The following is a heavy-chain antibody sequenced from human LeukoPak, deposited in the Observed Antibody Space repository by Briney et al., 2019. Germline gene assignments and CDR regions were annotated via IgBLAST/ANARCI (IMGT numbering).Heavy chain of an antibody. Sequence: TSETLSLTCTVSGGSITNYYWSWIRQPAGKGLEYIGRIYSSGSTNYNPSLKSRVTMSVDTSKNQFSLKLTSVTAADTAVYYCARDFQLGMGDFWGQGTLVTVSS. V-gene: IGHV4-4*07. CDR2: IYSSGST. CDR3: ARDFQLGMGDF. J-gene: IGHJ4*02. D-gene: IGHD7-27*01. CDR1: GGSITNYY.